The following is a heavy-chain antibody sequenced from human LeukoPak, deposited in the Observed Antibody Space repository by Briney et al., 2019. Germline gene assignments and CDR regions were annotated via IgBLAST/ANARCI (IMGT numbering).Heavy chain of an antibody. D-gene: IGHD1-1*01. CDR1: GFTFNSFG. J-gene: IGHJ6*02. V-gene: IGHV3-33*01. CDR2: IWYDGSNK. Sequence: GGSLTLSCAASGFTFNSFGKLRVPPAPGQGVEGGAVIWYDGSNKYYADSVKGRFTISRDNSKNTLYLRMNSLRAEDTAVYYCARGQLEWENYYYGMDVWGQGTTVTVSS. CDR3: ARGQLEWENYYYGMDV.